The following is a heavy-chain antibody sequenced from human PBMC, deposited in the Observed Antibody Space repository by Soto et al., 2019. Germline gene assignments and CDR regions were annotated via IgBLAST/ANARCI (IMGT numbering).Heavy chain of an antibody. Sequence: PSETLSLTCTVSGGSISSYYWSWIRQPPGKGLEWIGYIYYSGSTNYNPSLKSRVTISVDTSKNQFSLKLSSVTAADTAVYYCARVISGYGFFDYWGQGSLVTVSS. CDR3: ARVISGYGFFDY. D-gene: IGHD3-22*01. V-gene: IGHV4-59*01. J-gene: IGHJ4*02. CDR1: GGSISSYY. CDR2: IYYSGST.